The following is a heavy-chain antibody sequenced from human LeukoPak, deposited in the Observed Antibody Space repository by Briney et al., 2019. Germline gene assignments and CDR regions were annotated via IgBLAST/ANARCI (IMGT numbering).Heavy chain of an antibody. CDR1: GFTFSSYW. CDR2: TNSDGSST. V-gene: IGHV3-74*01. Sequence: GGSLRLSCAASGFTFSSYWMHWVRQAPGKGLVWVSRTNSDGSSTSYADSVKGRFTISRDNAKNTLYLQMNSLRAEDTAVYYCARHGDFDWLLKIKNWFDPWGQGTLVTVSS. CDR3: ARHGDFDWLLKIKNWFDP. J-gene: IGHJ5*02. D-gene: IGHD3-9*01.